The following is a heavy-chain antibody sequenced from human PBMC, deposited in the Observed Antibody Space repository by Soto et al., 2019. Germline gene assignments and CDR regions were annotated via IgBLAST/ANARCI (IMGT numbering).Heavy chain of an antibody. D-gene: IGHD1-26*01. V-gene: IGHV3-30-3*01. CDR2: ISYDGGNK. CDR1: GFTFTTSA. Sequence: QVQLVESGGGVVQPGRSLRLSCAASGFTFTTSAMHWVRQAPGKGLEWVAVISYDGGNKYYGDSVKGRFTISRDNSKSTLYLQMNSLRAGDTAVYYCARHQVSGVWELDLWGQGTLVTVSS. J-gene: IGHJ5*02. CDR3: ARHQVSGVWELDL.